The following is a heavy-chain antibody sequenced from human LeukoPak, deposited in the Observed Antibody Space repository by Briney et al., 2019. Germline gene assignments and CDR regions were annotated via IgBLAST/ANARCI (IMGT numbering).Heavy chain of an antibody. CDR3: ARTTRSWYEDNDAFDI. Sequence: GASVKVSCKASAYTFTIYTIHWVRQAPGQRLEWMGWINAGNGNTRYSQNFQGRVTITRDTSATTAYMELSSLRSGDTAVYYCARTTRSWYEDNDAFDIWGQGTTVTVSS. D-gene: IGHD6-13*01. V-gene: IGHV1-3*01. CDR2: INAGNGNT. CDR1: AYTFTIYT. J-gene: IGHJ3*02.